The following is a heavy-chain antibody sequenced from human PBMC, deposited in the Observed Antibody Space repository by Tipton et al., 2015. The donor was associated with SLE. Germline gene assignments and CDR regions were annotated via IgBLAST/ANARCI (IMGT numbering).Heavy chain of an antibody. CDR1: GGSISSYY. Sequence: GLVKPSETLSLTCAVSGGSISSYYWSWIRQPPGKGLEWIGSIYYSGSTYYNPSLKSRVTISVDTSRNQFSLKLSSVTAADTAVYYCARHKWYSSGWDRWYFDLWGRGTLVTVSS. V-gene: IGHV4-59*05. D-gene: IGHD6-19*01. J-gene: IGHJ2*01. CDR2: IYYSGST. CDR3: ARHKWYSSGWDRWYFDL.